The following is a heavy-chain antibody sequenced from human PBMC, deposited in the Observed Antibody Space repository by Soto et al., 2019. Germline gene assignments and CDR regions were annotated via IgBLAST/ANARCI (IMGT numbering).Heavy chain of an antibody. CDR2: INSDGSST. CDR3: ARDQRITGTTRGVLAAFDI. CDR1: GFTFSSYW. Sequence: GGSLRLSCAASGFTFSSYWMHWVRQAPGKGLVWVSRINSDGSSTSYADSVKGGFTISRDNAKNTLFLQMNSLRAEDTAVYYCARDQRITGTTRGVLAAFDIWGQGTMVTVSS. D-gene: IGHD1-7*01. J-gene: IGHJ3*02. V-gene: IGHV3-74*01.